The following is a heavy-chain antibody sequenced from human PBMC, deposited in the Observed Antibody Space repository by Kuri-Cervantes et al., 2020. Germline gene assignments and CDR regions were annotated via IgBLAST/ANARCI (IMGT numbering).Heavy chain of an antibody. CDR3: ARGNFYAMDV. J-gene: IGHJ6*02. V-gene: IGHV3-74*01. Sequence: GESLKISCAASGFTFSSYWMHWVRQAPGKGLVWVSRISSDGSSTRYADSVKGRFSISRDNSTNTLYLHMNSLRAEDTAVYYCARGNFYAMDVWGQGTTVTVSS. CDR2: ISSDGSST. CDR1: GFTFSSYW.